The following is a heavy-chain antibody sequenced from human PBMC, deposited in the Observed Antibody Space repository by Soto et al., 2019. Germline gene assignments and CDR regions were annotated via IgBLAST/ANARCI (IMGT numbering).Heavy chain of an antibody. CDR3: RTQWLD. CDR2: IKKKTDGGTT. CDR1: GFTFSDAW. V-gene: IGHV3-15*01. Sequence: EVQLVESGGGLVKPGGSLRLSCAASGFTFSDAWMSWVRQAPGKGLEWVGLIKKKTDGGTTDYAAHVKGRFTISRDDSTNTVNLQTRSMKTEDTDVYYCRTQWLDWGQGTLGTVSS. D-gene: IGHD5-12*01. J-gene: IGHJ1*01.